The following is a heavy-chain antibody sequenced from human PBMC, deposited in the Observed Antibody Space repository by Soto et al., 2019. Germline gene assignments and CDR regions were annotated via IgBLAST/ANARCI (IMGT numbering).Heavy chain of an antibody. D-gene: IGHD6-19*01. V-gene: IGHV3-15*07. Sequence: GGSLRLSCAASGLTFSNAWMNWVRQAPGKGLEWVGRIKSKVDNGTTDYAAPVKGRFTISRDDSKNTLHLQMNSLKTEDTAVYYCTLEMYSSGPGYYYGIDVWGQGTTVTVPS. J-gene: IGHJ6*02. CDR2: IKSKVDNGTT. CDR3: TLEMYSSGPGYYYGIDV. CDR1: GLTFSNAW.